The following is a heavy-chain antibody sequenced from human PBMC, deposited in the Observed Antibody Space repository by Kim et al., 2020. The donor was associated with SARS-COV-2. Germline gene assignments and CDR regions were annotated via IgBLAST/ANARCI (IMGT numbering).Heavy chain of an antibody. D-gene: IGHD2-21*01. CDR2: VNHDGSEK. Sequence: GGSLRLSCAASGFTFSATWMHWVRQAPGKGLEWVAIVNHDGSEKHYVGLVRGRFTISRDNAKNSLYLQMNSLRGEDTAVYYCGRGAGYVVDYWGHGTLLTVSS. CDR1: GFTFSATW. J-gene: IGHJ4*01. V-gene: IGHV3-7*01. CDR3: GRGAGYVVDY.